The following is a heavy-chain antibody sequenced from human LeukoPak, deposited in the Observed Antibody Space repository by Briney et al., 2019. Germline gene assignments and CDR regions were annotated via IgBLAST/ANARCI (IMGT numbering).Heavy chain of an antibody. CDR2: ISGSGGST. V-gene: IGHV3-23*01. CDR3: AKGVVREYYYYYMDV. CDR1: GFTFSSYA. J-gene: IGHJ6*03. D-gene: IGHD2-2*01. Sequence: GGPLRLFCAASGFTFSSYAMSWVRQAPGKGLEWVSAISGSGGSTYYADSVKGRFTISRDNSKNTLYLQMNSLRAEDTAVYYCAKGVVREYYYYYMDVWGKGTTVTVSS.